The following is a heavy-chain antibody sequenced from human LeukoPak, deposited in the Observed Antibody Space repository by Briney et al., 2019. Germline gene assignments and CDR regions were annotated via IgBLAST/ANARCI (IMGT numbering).Heavy chain of an antibody. D-gene: IGHD3-3*01. J-gene: IGHJ4*02. CDR3: ASSDYDFWSGCPIDY. CDR1: GFTFSSYS. CDR2: ISSSSSYI. V-gene: IGHV3-21*01. Sequence: GGSLRLSCAASGFTFSSYSMNWVRQAPGKGLEWVSSISSSSSYIYYADSVKGRFTISRDNAKNSLYLQMNSLRAEDTAVYYCASSDYDFWSGCPIDYWGQGTLVTVSS.